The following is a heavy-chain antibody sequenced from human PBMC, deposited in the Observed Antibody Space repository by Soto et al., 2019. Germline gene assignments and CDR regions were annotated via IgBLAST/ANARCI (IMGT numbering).Heavy chain of an antibody. CDR1: GFTFSSYE. CDR3: ARAPIPNRYYYDSSGYYY. J-gene: IGHJ4*02. D-gene: IGHD3-22*01. V-gene: IGHV3-48*03. CDR2: ISSSGSTI. Sequence: GGSLRLSCAASGFTFSSYEMNWVRQAPGKXLEWVSYISSSGSTIYYADSVKGRFTISRDNAKNSLYLQMNSLRAEDTAVYYCARAPIPNRYYYDSSGYYYWGQGTLVTVS.